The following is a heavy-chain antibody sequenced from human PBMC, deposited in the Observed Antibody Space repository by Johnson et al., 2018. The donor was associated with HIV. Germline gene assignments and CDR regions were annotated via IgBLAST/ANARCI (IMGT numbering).Heavy chain of an antibody. D-gene: IGHD3-22*01. CDR2: IYSGADQ. V-gene: IGHV3-66*01. CDR1: GFTVSTNS. Sequence: VQLVESGGGLVQTGGSLRLSCAASGFTVSTNSLIWVRQAPGKGLEWVSVIYSGADQVYADSVKGRVRFTRENAKNFLYLQMNSLRAEDPALYYCARDTYYYDTSGYLTRPRAFDVWGQGTMVTVSS. J-gene: IGHJ3*01. CDR3: ARDTYYYDTSGYLTRPRAFDV.